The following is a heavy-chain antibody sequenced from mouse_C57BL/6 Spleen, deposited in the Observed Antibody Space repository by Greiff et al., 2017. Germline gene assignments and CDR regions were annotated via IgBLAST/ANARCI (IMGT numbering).Heavy chain of an antibody. CDR3: AREGYGNYAAMDY. V-gene: IGHV1-55*01. J-gene: IGHJ4*01. Sequence: QVQLKQPGAELVKPGASVKMSCKASGYTFTSYWITWVKLRPGQGLEWIGDIYPGSGSTNYTEKFKSKATLTVDTSSSTAYMQLSSLTSEDSAVYYCAREGYGNYAAMDYWGQGTSVTVSS. CDR1: GYTFTSYW. CDR2: IYPGSGST. D-gene: IGHD2-1*01.